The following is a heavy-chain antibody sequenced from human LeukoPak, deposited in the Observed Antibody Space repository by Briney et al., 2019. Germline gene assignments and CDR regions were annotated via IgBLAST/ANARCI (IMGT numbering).Heavy chain of an antibody. Sequence: SETLSLTCTGSGGSISSYYWSWIRQPPGSGLEWIGHVYYSGSTKYNPSLKSRVTISVDTSKNQFSLKLSSVTAADTAVYYCARDRSSWIPRWFDPWGQGTLVTVSS. V-gene: IGHV4-59*01. CDR3: ARDRSSWIPRWFDP. CDR2: VYYSGST. D-gene: IGHD6-13*01. CDR1: GGSISSYY. J-gene: IGHJ5*02.